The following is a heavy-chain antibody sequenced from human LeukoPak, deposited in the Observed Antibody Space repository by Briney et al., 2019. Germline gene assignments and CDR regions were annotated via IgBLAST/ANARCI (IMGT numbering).Heavy chain of an antibody. J-gene: IGHJ4*02. CDR1: GFTFSSYG. CDR3: AKGSYSSGWLFDY. V-gene: IGHV3-23*01. CDR2: ISGSGGGT. D-gene: IGHD6-25*01. Sequence: PGGSLRLPCAASGFTFSSYGMSWVRQAPGKGLEWVSSISGSGGGTYYADSVKGRFTISRDNSKNTLYLQMNSLRAEDTAVYYCAKGSYSSGWLFDYWGQGTLVTVSS.